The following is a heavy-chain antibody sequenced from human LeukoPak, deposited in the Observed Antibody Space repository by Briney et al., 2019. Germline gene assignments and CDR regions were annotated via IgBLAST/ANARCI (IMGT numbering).Heavy chain of an antibody. V-gene: IGHV1-18*01. CDR3: ARDKVVAATPNAFDI. CDR1: GYTFTSYG. CDR2: ISAYNGNT. J-gene: IGHJ3*02. Sequence: ASVTVSCKASGYTFTSYGISWVRQAPGQGLEWMGWISAYNGNTNYAQKLQGRVTMTTDTSTSTAYMELRSLRSDDTAVYYCARDKVVAATPNAFDIWGQGTMVTVSS. D-gene: IGHD2-15*01.